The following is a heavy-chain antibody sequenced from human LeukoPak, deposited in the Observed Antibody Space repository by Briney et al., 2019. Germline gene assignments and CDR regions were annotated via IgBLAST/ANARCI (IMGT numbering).Heavy chain of an antibody. V-gene: IGHV4-34*01. CDR1: GGSFSDYD. CDR3: ARRSVETVMARPFDY. CDR2: INHSGGT. D-gene: IGHD5-18*01. Sequence: SETLSLTCAVYGGSFSDYDWSWIRQPPGKGLEWIGEINHSGGTNYNPSLKSRVTISVDTSKNQFSLKLSSVTAADTAVYYCARRSVETVMARPFDYWGQGTLVIVSS. J-gene: IGHJ4*02.